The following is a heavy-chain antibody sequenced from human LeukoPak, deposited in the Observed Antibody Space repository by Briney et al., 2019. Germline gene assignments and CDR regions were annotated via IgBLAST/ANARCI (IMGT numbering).Heavy chain of an antibody. CDR2: INPNSGGT. J-gene: IGHJ4*02. CDR1: GYTFTGYD. Sequence: ASVKVSCKASGYTFTGYDMQWVRQAPGQGLEWMGRINPNSGGTNDAQKFRGRVTMTRDTSISTAYMELSRLRADDTAVYYCAREIVGATAFGYWGQGTLVTVSS. CDR3: AREIVGATAFGY. V-gene: IGHV1-2*06. D-gene: IGHD1-26*01.